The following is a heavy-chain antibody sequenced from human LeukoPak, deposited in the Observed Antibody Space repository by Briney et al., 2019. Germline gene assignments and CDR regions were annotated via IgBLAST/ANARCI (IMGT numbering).Heavy chain of an antibody. V-gene: IGHV4-59*11. D-gene: IGHD5-18*01. Sequence: SETLSLTCTVSGGSISSHYWSWMRQPPGKALEWIAYLFDSVNTKDNPSLQSRLTLSADTSKNQFSLRLSSVTAADTAVYYCATIKRGSIFGYFDFWGQGIKVTVSS. CDR3: ATIKRGSIFGYFDF. J-gene: IGHJ4*02. CDR1: GGSISSHY. CDR2: LFDSVNT.